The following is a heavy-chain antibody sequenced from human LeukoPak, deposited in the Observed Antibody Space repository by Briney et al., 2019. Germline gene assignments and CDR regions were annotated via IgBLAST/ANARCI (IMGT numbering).Heavy chain of an antibody. Sequence: SQTLSLTCTVSGGSISSGSYYWSWIRQPPGKGLEWIGYIYYSGSTNYNPSLKSRVTISVDTSKNQFSLKLSSVTAADTAVYYCARGTDMGYLTSGYYYMDVWGKGTTVTISS. J-gene: IGHJ6*03. CDR2: IYYSGST. CDR3: ARGTDMGYLTSGYYYMDV. D-gene: IGHD5-18*01. V-gene: IGHV4-61*01. CDR1: GGSISSGSYY.